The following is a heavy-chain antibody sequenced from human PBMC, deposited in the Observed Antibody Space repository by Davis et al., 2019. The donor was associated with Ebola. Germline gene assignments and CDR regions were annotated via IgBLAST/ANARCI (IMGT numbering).Heavy chain of an antibody. CDR2: ISSSSSYI. CDR1: GFTFSSYS. CDR3: AREPRQTYYYDSSGYSYFDY. D-gene: IGHD3-22*01. Sequence: GGSLKLSCAASGFTFSSYSMNWVRQAPGKGLEWVSSISSSSSYIYYADSVKGRFTISRDNAKNSLYLQMNSLRAEDTAVYYCAREPRQTYYYDSSGYSYFDYWGQGTLVTVSS. V-gene: IGHV3-21*01. J-gene: IGHJ4*02.